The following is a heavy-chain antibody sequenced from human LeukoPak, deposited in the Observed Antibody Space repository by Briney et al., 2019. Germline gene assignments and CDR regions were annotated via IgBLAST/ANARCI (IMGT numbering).Heavy chain of an antibody. CDR2: MNPNSGNT. CDR1: GYTFTSYD. Sequence: GASVKVSCKASGYTFTSYDINWVRQATGQGLEWMGWMNPNSGNTGYAQKFQGRVTITRNTSISTAYMELSSLRSEDTAVYYCARGGYSNYLGYYYYYYMDVWGKGTTVTVSS. J-gene: IGHJ6*03. CDR3: ARGGYSNYLGYYYYYYMDV. V-gene: IGHV1-8*03. D-gene: IGHD4-11*01.